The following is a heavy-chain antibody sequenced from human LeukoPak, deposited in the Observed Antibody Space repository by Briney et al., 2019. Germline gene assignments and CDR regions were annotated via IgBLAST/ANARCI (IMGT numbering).Heavy chain of an antibody. Sequence: GGSLRLSCAASGFTFSSYAMSWVRQAPGKGLEWVSAISGSGGSTVYYADSVKGRFTISRDNAKNSVYLQMNSLRAEDTAVYFCSRVGRGTSGWYGGYFDYWGQGTLVTVSS. CDR1: GFTFSSYA. CDR3: SRVGRGTSGWYGGYFDY. CDR2: ISGSGGSTV. D-gene: IGHD6-19*01. J-gene: IGHJ4*02. V-gene: IGHV3-23*01.